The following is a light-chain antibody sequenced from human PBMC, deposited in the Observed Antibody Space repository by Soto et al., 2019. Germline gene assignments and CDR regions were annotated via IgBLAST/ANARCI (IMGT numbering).Light chain of an antibody. V-gene: IGLV1-40*01. Sequence: QSVLTQPPSVSGAPGQRVTISCTGSSSNIGAGYDVHWYQQLPGAAPKLLIYGNNNRPSGVPDRFSGSKSGTSASLAITGLQAEDEADYYCASWDDRLGAVIFGGGTKLTVL. CDR1: SSNIGAGYD. J-gene: IGLJ2*01. CDR2: GNN. CDR3: ASWDDRLGAVI.